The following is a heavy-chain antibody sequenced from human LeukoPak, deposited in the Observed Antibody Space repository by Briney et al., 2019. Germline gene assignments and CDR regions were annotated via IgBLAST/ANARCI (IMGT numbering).Heavy chain of an antibody. D-gene: IGHD6-19*01. Sequence: GGSLRLSCAASGLTFSSYGMHWVRQAPGKGLEWVAVIWYDGSNKYYADSVKGRFTISRDNSKNTLYLQMNSLRAEDTAVYYCARDRSSGWSPFDYWGQGTLVTVSS. CDR1: GLTFSSYG. V-gene: IGHV3-33*01. CDR2: IWYDGSNK. CDR3: ARDRSSGWSPFDY. J-gene: IGHJ4*02.